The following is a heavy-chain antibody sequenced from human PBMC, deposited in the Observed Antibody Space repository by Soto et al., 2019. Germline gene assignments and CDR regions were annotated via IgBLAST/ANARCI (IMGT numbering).Heavy chain of an antibody. CDR1: GYTFTSYA. J-gene: IGHJ4*02. Sequence: QVQLVQSGAEEKKPGASVKASCKASGYTFTSYAMHWVRQAPGQRLEWMGWINAGNGNTKYSQKFQGRVTITRDTAASTAYMELSSLRCEDTAVYYCARSIVVVTALDYWGQGTLVTVSS. D-gene: IGHD2-21*02. CDR3: ARSIVVVTALDY. V-gene: IGHV1-3*05. CDR2: INAGNGNT.